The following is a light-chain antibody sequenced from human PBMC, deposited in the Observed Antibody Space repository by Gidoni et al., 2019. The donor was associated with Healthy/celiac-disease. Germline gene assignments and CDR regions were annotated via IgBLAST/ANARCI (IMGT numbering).Light chain of an antibody. J-gene: IGKJ1*01. CDR3: QQYGSSPKT. V-gene: IGKV3-20*01. CDR2: GAA. Sequence: EIVLQQSAGTLSLSLGERATLSCRASQSVSSSYLAWYQQKPGQAPRLLIYGAASRATVLPDRLSGSGSGTDFTLTISRLEPEDSAVYYCQQYGSSPKTFGQGTKVEIK. CDR1: QSVSSSY.